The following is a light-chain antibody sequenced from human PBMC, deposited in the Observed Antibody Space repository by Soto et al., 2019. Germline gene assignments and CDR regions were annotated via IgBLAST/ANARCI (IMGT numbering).Light chain of an antibody. V-gene: IGLV1-44*01. Sequence: QSVLTQPPSASGTPGQRVTISCSGSSSNIGSNTVNWYQQHQGTTPNHLLYSNNHRPSGVPDRFSGSKAGTSAALPIGGLHPEDEADYYCAGWDDSLNGYVFGTGTQLTVL. CDR2: SNN. CDR1: SSNIGSNT. J-gene: IGLJ1*01. CDR3: AGWDDSLNGYV.